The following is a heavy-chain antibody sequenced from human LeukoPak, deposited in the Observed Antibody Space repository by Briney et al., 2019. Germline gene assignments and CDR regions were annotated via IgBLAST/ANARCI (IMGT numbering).Heavy chain of an antibody. Sequence: PGGSPRLSCAASGFTFTSYAMNWVRQAPGKGLEWVSSISSSSSYIYYADSVKGRFTISRDNAKNSLYLQMNSLRAEDTAVYYCARDPDDILTRYYYGMDVWGQGTTVTVSS. V-gene: IGHV3-21*01. CDR1: GFTFTSYA. D-gene: IGHD3-9*01. CDR2: ISSSSSYI. CDR3: ARDPDDILTRYYYGMDV. J-gene: IGHJ6*02.